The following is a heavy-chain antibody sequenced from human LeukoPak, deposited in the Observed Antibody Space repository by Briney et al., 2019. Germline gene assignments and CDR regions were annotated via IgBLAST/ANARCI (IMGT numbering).Heavy chain of an antibody. Sequence: SETLSLTCTVSGGSISSSSYYWSWIRQPPGKGLEWIGYIYYSGSTNYNPSLKSRVTISVDTSKNQFSLKLSSVTAADTAVYYCAGGVSAPLDYWGQGTLVTVFS. CDR2: IYYSGST. CDR3: AGGVSAPLDY. V-gene: IGHV4-61*01. J-gene: IGHJ4*02. D-gene: IGHD3-16*01. CDR1: GGSISSSSYY.